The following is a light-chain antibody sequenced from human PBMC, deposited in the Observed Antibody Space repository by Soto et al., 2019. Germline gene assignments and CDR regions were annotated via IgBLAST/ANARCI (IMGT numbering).Light chain of an antibody. CDR3: QQHGDSPRS. CDR2: HAS. Sequence: IVMMHTPGTLSFSPREIATIYCKASRSLSSDYLAWYQQKTGQAPRLLFYHASRRATGTPDRFSVSGSGTDFTLTISRLEPGDFAVYYCQQHGDSPRSFGQGTKVDIK. V-gene: IGKV3-20*01. J-gene: IGKJ1*01. CDR1: RSLSSDY.